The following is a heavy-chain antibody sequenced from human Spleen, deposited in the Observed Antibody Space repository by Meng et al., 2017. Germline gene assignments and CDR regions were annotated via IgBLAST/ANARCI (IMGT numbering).Heavy chain of an antibody. Sequence: GESLKISCAASGFTFSSYEMNWVRQAPGKGLEWVSYISSSGSTIYYADSVKGRFTISRDNAKNSLYLQMNSLRAEDTAVYYCARYHCSSGTCYSRYYFDYWGQGTLVTVSS. J-gene: IGHJ4*02. CDR2: ISSSGSTI. CDR1: GFTFSSYE. V-gene: IGHV3-48*03. CDR3: ARYHCSSGTCYSRYYFDY. D-gene: IGHD2-15*01.